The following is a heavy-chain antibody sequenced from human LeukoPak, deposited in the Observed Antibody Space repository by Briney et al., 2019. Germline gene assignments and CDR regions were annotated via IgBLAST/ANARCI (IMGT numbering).Heavy chain of an antibody. CDR3: AKDHLRHYYYYGMDV. V-gene: IGHV3-53*04. CDR2: IYSGGST. Sequence: GGSLRLSCAASGFTFSSNYMSWVRQAPGKGLEWVSVIYSGGSTYYADSVKGRFTISRHNSKNTLYLQMNSLRAEDTAVYYCAKDHLRHYYYYGMDVWGQGTTVTVSS. CDR1: GFTFSSNY. J-gene: IGHJ6*02.